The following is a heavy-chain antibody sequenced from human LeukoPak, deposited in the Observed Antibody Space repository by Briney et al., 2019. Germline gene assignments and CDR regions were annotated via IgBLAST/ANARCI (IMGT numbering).Heavy chain of an antibody. CDR1: GYTFTSYG. CDR2: ISAYNGNT. J-gene: IGHJ4*02. Sequence: ASVTVSCRASGYTFTSYGISWVRQAPGQGLEWMGWISAYNGNTNYAQKLQGRVTMTTDTSTSTAYMELSRLRSDDTAVYYCARRGLGGSYDYWGQGTLVTVSS. V-gene: IGHV1-18*01. CDR3: ARRGLGGSYDY. D-gene: IGHD3-10*01.